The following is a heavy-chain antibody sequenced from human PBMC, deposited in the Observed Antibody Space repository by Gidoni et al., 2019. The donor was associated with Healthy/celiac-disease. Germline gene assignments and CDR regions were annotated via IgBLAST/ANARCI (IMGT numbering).Heavy chain of an antibody. CDR2: LYYSGST. Sequence: QVQLQESGPGLVKPSETLSLTCTVSGASISGYYWTWIRQTPGKGLEWIGYLYYSGSTNYNPSLKSRVTISVDTSKNQFSLRLSSVTAADTAVYYCARDPSLYYYDSSGYYLDAFDIWGQGTMVTVSS. V-gene: IGHV4-59*01. J-gene: IGHJ3*02. D-gene: IGHD3-22*01. CDR1: GASISGYY. CDR3: ARDPSLYYYDSSGYYLDAFDI.